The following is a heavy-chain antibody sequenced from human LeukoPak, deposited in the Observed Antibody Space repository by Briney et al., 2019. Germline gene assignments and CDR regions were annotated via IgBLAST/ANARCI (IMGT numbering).Heavy chain of an antibody. CDR3: TRSLDY. V-gene: IGHV3-7*02. Sequence: GGSLRLSCAASGFTFTTYWMSWVRQAPAKGLEWVANINQDGSEKYYVDSVKGRFTISRDNAKNSLYLQMNSLRAEDTAVYYCTRSLDYWGRGTLVTVSS. CDR1: GFTFTTYW. D-gene: IGHD2-15*01. CDR2: INQDGSEK. J-gene: IGHJ4*02.